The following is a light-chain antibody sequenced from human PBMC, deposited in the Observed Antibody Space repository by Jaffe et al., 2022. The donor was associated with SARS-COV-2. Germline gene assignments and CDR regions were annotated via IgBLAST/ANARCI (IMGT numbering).Light chain of an antibody. J-gene: IGKJ3*01. CDR2: GAS. Sequence: DIIMTQSPATLSVSPGERATLSCRASQTISTNLAWYQQKPGQPPRLLIYGASTRATGVPARFTGTGSGTGFILTISDLQSEDFAVYYCQQYKNWPSFGPGTKVDIK. CDR3: QQYKNWPS. V-gene: IGKV3-15*01. CDR1: QTISTN.